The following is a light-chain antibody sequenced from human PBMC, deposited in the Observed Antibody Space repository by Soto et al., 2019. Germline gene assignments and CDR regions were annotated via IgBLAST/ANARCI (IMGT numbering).Light chain of an antibody. V-gene: IGKV1-5*03. J-gene: IGKJ2*01. CDR1: QSIDSW. CDR3: HQYNGYSYT. CDR2: KAS. Sequence: DSQMTQSPSTLSASVGDRVTITCRASQSIDSWLAWFQQKPGKAPKLLIYKASNLESEVPLRFSGSGSGTEFSLTISSLQPDDFATYYCHQYNGYSYTFGHGTKLEIK.